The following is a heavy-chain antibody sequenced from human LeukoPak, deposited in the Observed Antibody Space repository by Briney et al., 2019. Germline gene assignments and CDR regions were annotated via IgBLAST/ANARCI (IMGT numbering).Heavy chain of an antibody. Sequence: SGGSLRLSCAASGFTFSSYAMHWVRQAPGKGLEWVAVISYDGSNKYYADSVKGRFTTSRDNSKNTLYLQMNSLRAEDTAVYYCARAGNILTGYSFDYWGQGTLVTVSS. CDR2: ISYDGSNK. J-gene: IGHJ4*02. D-gene: IGHD3-9*01. CDR3: ARAGNILTGYSFDY. V-gene: IGHV3-30*04. CDR1: GFTFSSYA.